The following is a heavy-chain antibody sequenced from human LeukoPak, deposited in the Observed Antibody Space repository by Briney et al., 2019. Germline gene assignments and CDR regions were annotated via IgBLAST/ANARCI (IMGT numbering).Heavy chain of an antibody. CDR3: ARGGKSELGACDY. CDR2: INPNGGGT. CDR1: GYTFTDYY. J-gene: IGHJ4*02. D-gene: IGHD3-16*01. Sequence: ASVKVSCKASGYTFTDYYMHWVRQAPGQGLEWMGWINPNGGGTHYAQKFQGRVTMTRDTSINTAYMELSSLRSDDTAVYYCARGGKSELGACDYWGQGTLVTASS. V-gene: IGHV1-2*02.